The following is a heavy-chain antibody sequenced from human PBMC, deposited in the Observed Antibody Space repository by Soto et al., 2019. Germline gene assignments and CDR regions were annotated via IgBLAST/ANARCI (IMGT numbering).Heavy chain of an antibody. D-gene: IGHD6-25*01. Sequence: PGGSLRLSCAASGFAVNSNYMSWVRQAPGKGLEWVSVIHAGGSTYYSDSVKGRFTISRDNSKNTVFLQMNSLRAEDTAVYYCARDRSDSSRADSFDIWGQGTMVTVSS. CDR2: IHAGGST. CDR3: ARDRSDSSRADSFDI. J-gene: IGHJ3*02. V-gene: IGHV3-53*01. CDR1: GFAVNSNY.